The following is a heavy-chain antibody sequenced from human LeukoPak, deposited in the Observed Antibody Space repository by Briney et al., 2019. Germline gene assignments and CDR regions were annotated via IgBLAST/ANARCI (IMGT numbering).Heavy chain of an antibody. V-gene: IGHV3-33*01. D-gene: IGHD4-11*01. J-gene: IGHJ4*01. CDR1: GFIYSHYG. Sequence: GRSLRLSCAASGFIYSHYGMHWVRQAPGKGLEWVAVIWSDGSNRFYAGSVKGRFTISRDNSQNTLFLQMNSLRAEDTAMYYFARDAKRGFDYSNSLEYWGHGTLVTVSS. CDR2: IWSDGSNR. CDR3: ARDAKRGFDYSNSLEY.